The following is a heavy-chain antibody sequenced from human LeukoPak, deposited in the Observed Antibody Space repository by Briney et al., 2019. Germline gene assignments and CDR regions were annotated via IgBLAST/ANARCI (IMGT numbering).Heavy chain of an antibody. Sequence: GGTLRLSCAASGFTFSSYGMNWVRQTPGKGLEWVSSISKSGTSTYYADSVKGHFTISRDNSKNTLYLQMNSLGAEDTAVYYCAKRVSSSFFAFDIWGQGTMVTVSS. CDR1: GFTFSSYG. D-gene: IGHD2-2*01. CDR2: ISKSGTST. V-gene: IGHV3-23*01. CDR3: AKRVSSSFFAFDI. J-gene: IGHJ3*02.